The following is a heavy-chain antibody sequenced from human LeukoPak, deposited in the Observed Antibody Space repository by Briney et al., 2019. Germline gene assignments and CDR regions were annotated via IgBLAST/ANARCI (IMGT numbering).Heavy chain of an antibody. CDR1: GFTFSSYW. V-gene: IGHV3-7*01. CDR2: IKQDGSEK. CDR3: ARDEGFYGSALNDY. D-gene: IGHD4-17*01. J-gene: IGHJ4*02. Sequence: PGGSLRLSCAASGFTFSSYWMSWVRQAPGKELEWVANIKQDGSEKYYVGSVKGRFTISRDNAKNSLYLQMNSLRAEDTAVYYCARDEGFYGSALNDYWGQGTLVTVSS.